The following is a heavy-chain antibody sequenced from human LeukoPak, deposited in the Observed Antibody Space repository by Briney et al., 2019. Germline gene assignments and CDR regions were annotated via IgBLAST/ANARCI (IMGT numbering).Heavy chain of an antibody. Sequence: SETLSLTCTVSGGSISSYYWSWIRQPPGKGLEYIGYIYYSGSTNYNPSLKSRVTISVDTSKNQFSLKLSSVTAADTAVYYCARDLGGSSHYWGQGTLVTVSS. J-gene: IGHJ4*02. CDR2: IYYSGST. CDR3: ARDLGGSSHY. V-gene: IGHV4-59*12. CDR1: GGSISSYY. D-gene: IGHD1-26*01.